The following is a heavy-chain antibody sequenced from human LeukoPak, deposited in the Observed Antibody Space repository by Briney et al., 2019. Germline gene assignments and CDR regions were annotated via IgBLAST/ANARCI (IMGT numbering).Heavy chain of an antibody. CDR2: INPNSGGT. CDR1: GYTFTTTS. V-gene: IGHV1-2*02. Sequence: ASVKDSCKNSGYTFTTTSIHWGRPAPGQGLEWMGWINPNSGGTNYAQKFQGRVTMTRDTSISTAYMELSRLRYDDTAVYYCAIIGNSAGRPFVFWGQGTLVTVSS. D-gene: IGHD4-23*01. J-gene: IGHJ4*02. CDR3: AIIGNSAGRPFVF.